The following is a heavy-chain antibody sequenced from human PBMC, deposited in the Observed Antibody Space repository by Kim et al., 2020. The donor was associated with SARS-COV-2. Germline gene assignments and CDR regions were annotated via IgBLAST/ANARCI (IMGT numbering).Heavy chain of an antibody. J-gene: IGHJ4*02. CDR3: TTVSMR. V-gene: IGHV3-15*01. CDR2: IKSKTDGGTA. CDR1: GIPFSNAW. Sequence: GGSLRLSCAVSGIPFSNAWFNWVRQSPGKGLEWVGRIKSKTDGGTADLAAPVKGRFAISRDDSKNTLSLLMNNVETDDSAVYYCTTVSMRWGQGTLVTFSS. D-gene: IGHD2-2*01.